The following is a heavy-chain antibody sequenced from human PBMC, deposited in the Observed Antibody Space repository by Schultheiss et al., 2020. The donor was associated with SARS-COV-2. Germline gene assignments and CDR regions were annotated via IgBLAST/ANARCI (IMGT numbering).Heavy chain of an antibody. J-gene: IGHJ4*02. D-gene: IGHD4-11*01. V-gene: IGHV3-64D*06. CDR1: GFTFSSYS. CDR3: ARGGWILTTAGDY. CDR2: ISSNGGST. Sequence: GESLKISCAASGFTFSSYSMNWVRQAPGKGLEYVSAISSNGGSTYYADSVKGRFTISRDNSKNTLYLQMSSLRAEDTAVYYCARGGWILTTAGDYWGQGTLVTVSS.